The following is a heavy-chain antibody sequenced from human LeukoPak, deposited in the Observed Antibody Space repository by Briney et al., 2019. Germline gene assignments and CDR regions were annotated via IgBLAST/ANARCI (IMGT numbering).Heavy chain of an antibody. Sequence: LETLCLNCAVPGYSISRNHWWAWLRQPPGKALAGIGYICYSGNTYYNPYNPSLTSRVTMSVDTSKNQFSLKLDSVTEIDTAMYYCARNQAVAANRGAFDIWGQGTMVTVSS. V-gene: IGHV4-28*01. CDR1: GYSISRNHW. CDR3: ARNQAVAANRGAFDI. J-gene: IGHJ3*02. D-gene: IGHD6-19*01. CDR2: ICYSGNT.